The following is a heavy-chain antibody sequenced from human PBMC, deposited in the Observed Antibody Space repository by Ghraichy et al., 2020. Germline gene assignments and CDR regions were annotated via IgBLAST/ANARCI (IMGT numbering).Heavy chain of an antibody. D-gene: IGHD5-12*01. V-gene: IGHV4-34*01. CDR1: GRSFSDYY. CDR3: ARSRKGCSAYDKTWYFDY. Sequence: GSLRLSCAVYGRSFSDYYWSWIRQPPGKGLEWIGEINQSGTTNYNPSLKSRVTISLDTSKKQFSLKVSSVTAADTVVYYCARSRKGCSAYDKTWYFDYWDQGSLVTVSS. J-gene: IGHJ4*02. CDR2: INQSGTT.